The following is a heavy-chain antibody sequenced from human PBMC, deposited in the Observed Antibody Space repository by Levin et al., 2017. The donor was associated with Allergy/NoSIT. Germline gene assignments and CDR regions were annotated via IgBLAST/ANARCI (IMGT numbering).Heavy chain of an antibody. CDR1: GGSFDGYY. CDR2: INHSGSTT. J-gene: IGHJ6*02. CDR3: ARGELYESPYDV. V-gene: IGHV4-34*01. Sequence: KSSETLSLTCAVYGGSFDGYYWSWIRQSPGKGLEWIGEINHSGSTTNYNPSLKSRATISVDTSKKQISLRMTSVTAADTAVYHCARGELYESPYDVWGQGTTVTVSS. D-gene: IGHD3-3*01.